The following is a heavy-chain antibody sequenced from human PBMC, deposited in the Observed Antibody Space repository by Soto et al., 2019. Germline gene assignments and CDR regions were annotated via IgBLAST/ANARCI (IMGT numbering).Heavy chain of an antibody. D-gene: IGHD3-10*01. V-gene: IGHV4-34*01. CDR1: GGSFSGYY. CDR3: ARTGRVRVVIILRAGYYGMDF. Sequence: QVQLQQWGAGLLKPSETLSLTCAVYGGSFSGYYWSWIRQPPGKGLEWIGEINHSGSTNYNPSLKSRITISVDTSKNQFSLTLSSVTAADTAVYYCARTGRVRVVIILRAGYYGMDFWGQGTTVTVSS. CDR2: INHSGST. J-gene: IGHJ6*02.